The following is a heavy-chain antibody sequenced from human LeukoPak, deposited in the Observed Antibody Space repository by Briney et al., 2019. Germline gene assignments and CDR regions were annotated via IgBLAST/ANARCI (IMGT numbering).Heavy chain of an antibody. CDR3: AREQEVAGRGNWFDP. J-gene: IGHJ5*02. Sequence: PGGSLRLSCAASGFTFSSYAMHWVRQAPGKGLEWVAVISYDGSNKYYADSVKGRFTISRDNSKNTLYLQMNSLRAEDTAVYYCAREQEVAGRGNWFDPWGQGTLVTVSS. CDR2: ISYDGSNK. D-gene: IGHD2-15*01. CDR1: GFTFSSYA. V-gene: IGHV3-30*04.